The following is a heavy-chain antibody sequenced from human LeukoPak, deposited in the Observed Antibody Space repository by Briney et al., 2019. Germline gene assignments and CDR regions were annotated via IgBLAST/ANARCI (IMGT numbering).Heavy chain of an antibody. CDR2: IRYDGSKK. D-gene: IGHD2-15*01. Sequence: PGGSLRLSCAASGFTFSSYGMHWVRQAPGKGLEWVAFIRYDGSKKYYADSVKGRFTISRDNSKNTLYLQMNSLRAEDTAVYFSVGYGDAFDIWGQGTMVTVSS. CDR3: VGYGDAFDI. V-gene: IGHV3-30*02. J-gene: IGHJ3*02. CDR1: GFTFSSYG.